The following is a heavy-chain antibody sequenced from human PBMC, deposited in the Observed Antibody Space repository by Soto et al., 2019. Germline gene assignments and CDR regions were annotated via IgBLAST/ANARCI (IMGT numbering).Heavy chain of an antibody. Sequence: QVQLQESGPGLVKPSQTLSLTCTVSGGSISSGGYYWSWIRQHPGKGLEWIGYTHYSGSTYYNPSLKSRVTISVDTSKNQCALNLSAVTAADTAVYYGAREVTAGYYGMDVWGQGTTVTVSS. CDR3: AREVTAGYYGMDV. V-gene: IGHV4-31*03. CDR2: THYSGST. D-gene: IGHD2-21*02. CDR1: GGSISSGGYY. J-gene: IGHJ6*02.